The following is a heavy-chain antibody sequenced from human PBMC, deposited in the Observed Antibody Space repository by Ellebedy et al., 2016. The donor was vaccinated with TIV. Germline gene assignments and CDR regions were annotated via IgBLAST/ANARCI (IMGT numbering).Heavy chain of an antibody. CDR2: VYYRGSP. J-gene: IGHJ5*02. Sequence: MPSETLSLTCSVSGGSVSSTRYYWAWIRQPPGKGLEYIGSVYYRGSPYYNPSFKSRVTLSADTSKNQFSLNLSSVTAADTAVYYCARDPALPRGRFDTWGQGTLVTVSS. CDR1: GGSVSSTRYY. CDR3: ARDPALPRGRFDT. V-gene: IGHV4-39*02.